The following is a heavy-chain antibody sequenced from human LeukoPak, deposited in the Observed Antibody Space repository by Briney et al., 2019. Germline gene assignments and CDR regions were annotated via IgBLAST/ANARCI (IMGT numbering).Heavy chain of an antibody. Sequence: GGSLRLSCAASAFTFSSYNMHWVRQAPGKGLEWVALISYDGRNKYYADSVKGRFTISGDNSKTTLYLQMNSLRTEDTAVYYCARAPARTRYEMLQFDYWGQGTLVTVSS. CDR1: AFTFSSYN. D-gene: IGHD3-16*01. V-gene: IGHV3-30*04. CDR3: ARAPARTRYEMLQFDY. J-gene: IGHJ4*02. CDR2: ISYDGRNK.